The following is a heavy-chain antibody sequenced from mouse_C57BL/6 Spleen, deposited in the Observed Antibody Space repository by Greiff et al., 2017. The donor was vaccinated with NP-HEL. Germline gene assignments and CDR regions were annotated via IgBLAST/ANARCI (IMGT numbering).Heavy chain of an antibody. CDR2: ISDGGSYT. V-gene: IGHV5-4*01. J-gene: IGHJ3*01. CDR3: ARDDPHGSSYPGFAY. D-gene: IGHD1-1*01. Sequence: EVQRVESGGGLVKPGGSLKLSCAASGFTFSSYAMSWVRQTPEKRLEWVATISDGGSYTYYPDNVKGRFTISRDNAKNNLYLQMSHLKSEDTAMYYCARDDPHGSSYPGFAYWGQGTLVTVSA. CDR1: GFTFSSYA.